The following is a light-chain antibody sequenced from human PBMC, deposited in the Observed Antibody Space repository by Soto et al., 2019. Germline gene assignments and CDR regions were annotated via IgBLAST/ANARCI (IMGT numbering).Light chain of an antibody. CDR1: QSVLHSSTNKNY. CDR2: WAS. Sequence: DTVMTQSPDSLAVSLGERATINCKSSQSVLHSSTNKNYLTWYQQKPGQSPKLLIYWASTRESGVPDRFSGSGSGTEFTLTISNLQAVDVAVYYCQQYYGPPLTFGGGTKVEIK. J-gene: IGKJ4*01. V-gene: IGKV4-1*01. CDR3: QQYYGPPLT.